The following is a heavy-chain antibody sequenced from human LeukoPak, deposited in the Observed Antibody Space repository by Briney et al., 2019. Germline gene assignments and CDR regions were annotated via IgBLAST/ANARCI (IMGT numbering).Heavy chain of an antibody. V-gene: IGHV1-24*01. CDR2: FDPEDGET. J-gene: IGHJ4*02. D-gene: IGHD3-3*01. Sequence: ASVKVSSTVSGYTLTELSMHWVRQAPGKVLEWMGGFDPEDGETIYAQKFQGRVTMTEDTSTDTAYMELSSLRSEDTAVYYCATGPYLFWDYWGQGTLVTVSS. CDR1: GYTLTELS. CDR3: ATGPYLFWDY.